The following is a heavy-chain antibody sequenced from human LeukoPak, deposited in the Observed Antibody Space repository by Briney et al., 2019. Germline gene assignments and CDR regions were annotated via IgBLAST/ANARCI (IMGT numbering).Heavy chain of an antibody. V-gene: IGHV3-7*01. CDR1: GFTFSSYW. Sequence: PGGSLRLSCAASGFTFSSYWMSWVRQAPGKGLEWVANIKQDGSEKYYVDSVKGRFTISRDNAKNPLYLQMNSLRAEDTAVYYCASLVYYYYYMDVWGKGTTVTVSS. D-gene: IGHD2-15*01. CDR3: ASLVYYYYYMDV. CDR2: IKQDGSEK. J-gene: IGHJ6*03.